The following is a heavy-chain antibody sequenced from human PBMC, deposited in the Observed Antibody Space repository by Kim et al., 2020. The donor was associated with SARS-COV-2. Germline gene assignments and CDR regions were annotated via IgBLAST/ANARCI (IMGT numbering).Heavy chain of an antibody. CDR1: GGSISSYY. Sequence: SETLSLTCTVSGGSISSYYWSWIRQPPGKGLEWIGYIYYSGSTNYNPSLKSRVTISVDTSKNQFSLKLSSVTAADTAVYYCAGVDTAMVLWWYFDLWGRGTLVTVSS. D-gene: IGHD5-18*01. V-gene: IGHV4-59*13. CDR2: IYYSGST. J-gene: IGHJ2*01. CDR3: AGVDTAMVLWWYFDL.